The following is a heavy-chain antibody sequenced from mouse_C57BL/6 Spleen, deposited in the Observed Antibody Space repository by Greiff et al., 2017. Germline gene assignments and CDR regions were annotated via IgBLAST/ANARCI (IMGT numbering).Heavy chain of an antibody. J-gene: IGHJ4*01. CDR2: IDPETGGT. CDR1: GYTFTDYE. CDR3: KGGGGYYAMDY. V-gene: IGHV1-15*01. Sequence: QVQLQQSGAELVRPGASVTLSCKASGYTFTDYEMHWVKQTPVHGLEWIGAIDPETGGTAYTQKFKGKAILTAAKSSSTAYMELRSLTTRDSAVYYCKGGGGYYAMDYWGQGTSVTVSS.